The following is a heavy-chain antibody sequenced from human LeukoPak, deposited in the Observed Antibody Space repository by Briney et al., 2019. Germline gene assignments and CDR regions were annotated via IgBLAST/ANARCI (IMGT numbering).Heavy chain of an antibody. J-gene: IGHJ4*02. Sequence: EASVKVSCKASGYTFTGYYMHWVRQAPGQGLQWMGWIKPNSGGTNYAQKFQGWVTMTRDTSISTAYMELSRLRSDDTAVYYCARGSRYFDWLLYYWGQGTLVTVSS. D-gene: IGHD3-9*01. V-gene: IGHV1-2*04. CDR3: ARGSRYFDWLLYY. CDR1: GYTFTGYY. CDR2: IKPNSGGT.